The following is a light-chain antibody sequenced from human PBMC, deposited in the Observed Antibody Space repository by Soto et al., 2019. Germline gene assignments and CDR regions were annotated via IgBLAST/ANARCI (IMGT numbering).Light chain of an antibody. CDR1: QSVSSSY. Sequence: EIVLTQSPGTLSLSPGERATLSCRASQSVSSSYLAWYQQKPGQAPRLLIYGASSRATGIPDRFSGSVSGTDFTLTISRVEPEDFAVYYGQQYGSSPGTFRQGTKVDIK. CDR3: QQYGSSPGT. J-gene: IGKJ1*01. V-gene: IGKV3-20*01. CDR2: GAS.